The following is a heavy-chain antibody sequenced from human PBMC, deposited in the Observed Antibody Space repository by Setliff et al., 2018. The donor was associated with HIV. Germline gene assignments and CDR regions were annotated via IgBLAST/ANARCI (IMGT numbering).Heavy chain of an antibody. D-gene: IGHD2-15*01. J-gene: IGHJ5*02. Sequence: KPSETLSLTCTVSGGSISSSSYYWGWIRQPPGKGLEWIGSIYYSGSTYYNPSLKSRVTISVDTSKNQFSLKLSSVTAADTAVYYCARAHAPIVVVVAATVGWFDPWGQGTLVTVSS. CDR3: ARAHAPIVVVVAATVGWFDP. V-gene: IGHV4-39*07. CDR2: IYYSGST. CDR1: GGSISSSSYY.